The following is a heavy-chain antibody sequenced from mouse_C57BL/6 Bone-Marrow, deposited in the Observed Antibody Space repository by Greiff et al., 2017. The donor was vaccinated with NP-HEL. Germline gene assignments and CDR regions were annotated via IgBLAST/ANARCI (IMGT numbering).Heavy chain of an antibody. D-gene: IGHD1-1*01. CDR3: EREGCYGSSYVVYAMDY. CDR2: IDPSDSNT. J-gene: IGHJ4*01. V-gene: IGHV1-50*01. CDR1: GYTFTSYW. Sequence: QVQLKQPGAELVKPGASVKLSCKASGYTFTSYWMQWVNQRPGQGLEWIGEIDPSDSNTNYNQKFKGKATLTVDTSSSTAYMQLSSLTSEDSAVYNCEREGCYGSSYVVYAMDYWGQGTSVTVSS.